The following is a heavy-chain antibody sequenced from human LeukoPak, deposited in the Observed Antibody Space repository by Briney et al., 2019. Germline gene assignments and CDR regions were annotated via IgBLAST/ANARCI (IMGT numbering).Heavy chain of an antibody. V-gene: IGHV4-31*03. J-gene: IGHJ5*02. Sequence: KTSETLSLTCTVSGGSISSGGYYWSWIRQHPGTGLEWIGYIYYSGSTYYNPSLKSRVTISVDTSKNQFSLKLSSVTAADTAVYYCARNTDRYSGYDFWFDPWGQGTLVTVSS. CDR3: ARNTDRYSGYDFWFDP. D-gene: IGHD5-12*01. CDR2: IYYSGST. CDR1: GGSISSGGYY.